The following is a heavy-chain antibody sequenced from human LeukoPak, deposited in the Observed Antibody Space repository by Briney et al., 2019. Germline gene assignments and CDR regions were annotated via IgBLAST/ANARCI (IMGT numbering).Heavy chain of an antibody. Sequence: AGGSLRLSCAASGFTFSSYTMNWVRQAPGKGLEWVSTISDSDVSPFYADSVKGRFTISRDTSQNTLYLQMNSLRADDTAIYFCAKSHSARDAYFAYWGQGALVTVSS. D-gene: IGHD4-11*01. CDR1: GFTFSSYT. V-gene: IGHV3-23*01. CDR3: AKSHSARDAYFAY. J-gene: IGHJ4*02. CDR2: ISDSDVSP.